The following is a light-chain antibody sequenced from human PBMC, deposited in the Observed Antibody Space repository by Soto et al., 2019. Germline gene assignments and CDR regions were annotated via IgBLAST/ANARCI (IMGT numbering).Light chain of an antibody. V-gene: IGKV3-11*01. CDR3: QQRSDLWT. CDR2: DAS. Sequence: EILLTQSPATLSLSPGERATLSCRASQSVSNYLAWYQEKPGQAPRLLIYDASSRATGIPARFSGSGSGTDFTLTISSLEPEGFAVYYCQQRSDLWTFGQGTKVDIK. CDR1: QSVSNY. J-gene: IGKJ1*01.